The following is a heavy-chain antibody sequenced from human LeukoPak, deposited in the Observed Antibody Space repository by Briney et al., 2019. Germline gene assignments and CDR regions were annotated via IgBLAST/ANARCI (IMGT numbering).Heavy chain of an antibody. CDR2: IGSSSSYI. D-gene: IGHD1-26*01. Sequence: PGGSLRLSCAASGFTFSRYSMNWVRQAPGKGLEWVSSIGSSSSYIYYADSVKGRFTISRDNAKNSLYLQMNGLRAGDTAVYYCARGGYSGSYYGSQAFDIWGQGTMVTVSS. CDR3: ARGGYSGSYYGSQAFDI. CDR1: GFTFSRYS. V-gene: IGHV3-21*01. J-gene: IGHJ3*02.